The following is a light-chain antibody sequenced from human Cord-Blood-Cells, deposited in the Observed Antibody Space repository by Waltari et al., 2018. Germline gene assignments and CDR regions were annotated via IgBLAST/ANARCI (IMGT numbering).Light chain of an antibody. CDR3: QQYGSSPFT. CDR2: GAS. Sequence: EIVLTQSPGTLSLSPGERATLSCRASQRVSSSYLAWYQQKPGQAPRLLIYGASSRATGIPDRFSGSGSGTDFTLTISRLEPEDFAVYYCQQYGSSPFTFCPGTKVDIK. CDR1: QRVSSSY. V-gene: IGKV3-20*01. J-gene: IGKJ3*01.